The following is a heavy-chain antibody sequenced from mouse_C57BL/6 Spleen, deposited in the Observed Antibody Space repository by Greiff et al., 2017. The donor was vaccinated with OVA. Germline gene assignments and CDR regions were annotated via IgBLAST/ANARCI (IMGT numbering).Heavy chain of an antibody. CDR2: ISDGGSYT. D-gene: IGHD1-1*01. CDR1: GFTFSSYA. J-gene: IGHJ1*03. Sequence: EVMLVESGGGLVKPGGSLKLSCAASGFTFSSYAMSWVRQTPDKRLEWVATISDGGSYTYYPDNVKGRFTISRDNAKNNLYLQMSHLKSEDTAMYYCARGGSNYGYFDVWGTGTTVTVSS. CDR3: ARGGSNYGYFDV. V-gene: IGHV5-4*03.